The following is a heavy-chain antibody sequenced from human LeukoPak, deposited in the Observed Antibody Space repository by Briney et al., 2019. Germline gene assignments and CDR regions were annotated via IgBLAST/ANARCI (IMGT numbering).Heavy chain of an antibody. CDR3: ARAVSYSSGWYDFDY. D-gene: IGHD6-19*01. J-gene: IGHJ4*02. Sequence: GASVKVSCKASGYTFTGYYMHWVRQAPGQGLEWMGWINPNSGGTNYAQRFQGWVTMTRDTSISTAYMELSRLRSDDTAVYYCARAVSYSSGWYDFDYWGQGTLVTVSS. CDR1: GYTFTGYY. V-gene: IGHV1-2*04. CDR2: INPNSGGT.